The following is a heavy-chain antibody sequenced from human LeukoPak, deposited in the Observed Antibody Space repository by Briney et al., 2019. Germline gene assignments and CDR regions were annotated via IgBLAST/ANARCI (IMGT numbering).Heavy chain of an antibody. J-gene: IGHJ6*03. D-gene: IGHD6-6*01. CDR3: ARVYSSSLYYYYYMDV. V-gene: IGHV1-2*02. Sequence: ASVKVSCKASGYTFTGYYMHWVRQAPGQGLEWMGWINPNSGGTNYAQKFQGRVTMTRDTSISTAYMELIRLRSDDTAVYYCARVYSSSLYYYYYMDVRGKGTTVTVSS. CDR2: INPNSGGT. CDR1: GYTFTGYY.